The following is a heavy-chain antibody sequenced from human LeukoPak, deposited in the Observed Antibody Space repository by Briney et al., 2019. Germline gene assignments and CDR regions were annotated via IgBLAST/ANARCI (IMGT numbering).Heavy chain of an antibody. Sequence: GGSLRLSCAASGLTFSSYGMHWVRQAPGKGLDWVTFIRYDGSNIYYADSVKGRFTISRDDSRNTLYLQMNSLRAEDTAVYYCARDLGGWFDPWGQGTLVTVSS. CDR1: GLTFSSYG. D-gene: IGHD3-10*01. CDR3: ARDLGGWFDP. J-gene: IGHJ5*02. V-gene: IGHV3-30*02. CDR2: IRYDGSNI.